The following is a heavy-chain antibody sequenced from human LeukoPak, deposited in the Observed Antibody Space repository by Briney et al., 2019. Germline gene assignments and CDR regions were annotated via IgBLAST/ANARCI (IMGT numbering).Heavy chain of an antibody. Sequence: GGSLRLSCAASGFTFSSYEMNWVRQAPGKGLEWVSYISGSGRTMSYADSVKGRFTISRDNAKNSLYLQMNSLRVEDTAVYYCARAAQDDSSGYPTYGMDVWGQGTTVTVSS. CDR1: GFTFSSYE. CDR2: ISGSGRTM. D-gene: IGHD3-22*01. J-gene: IGHJ6*02. CDR3: ARAAQDDSSGYPTYGMDV. V-gene: IGHV3-48*03.